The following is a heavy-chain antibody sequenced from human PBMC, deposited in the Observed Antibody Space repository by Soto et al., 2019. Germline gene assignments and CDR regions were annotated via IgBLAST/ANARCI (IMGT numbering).Heavy chain of an antibody. J-gene: IGHJ6*02. D-gene: IGHD1-26*01. Sequence: PGGSLRLSCAASGFTFSSYAMSWVRQAPGKGLEWVSAISGSGGSTYYADSVKGRFTISRDNSKNTLYLQMNSLRAEDTAVYYCHISGSYPPHIYYYYGMDVWGQGTTVTVSS. CDR2: ISGSGGST. CDR3: HISGSYPPHIYYYYGMDV. V-gene: IGHV3-23*01. CDR1: GFTFSSYA.